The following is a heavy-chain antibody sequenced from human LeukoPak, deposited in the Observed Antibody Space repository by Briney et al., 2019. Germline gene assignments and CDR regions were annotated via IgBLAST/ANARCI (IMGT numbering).Heavy chain of an antibody. CDR3: ATQLRSYYGSRSYWAPNWFDP. Sequence: SETLSLTCTVSGGSVSSDSYYWGWIRQPPGKGLEWIGSIYYSGSTYYNPSLKSRVTIAVDTSKNQFSLKLSSVTAADTAVYYCATQLRSYYGSRSYWAPNWFDPWGQGTLVTVSS. CDR2: IYYSGST. D-gene: IGHD3-10*01. CDR1: GGSVSSDSYY. V-gene: IGHV4-39*01. J-gene: IGHJ5*02.